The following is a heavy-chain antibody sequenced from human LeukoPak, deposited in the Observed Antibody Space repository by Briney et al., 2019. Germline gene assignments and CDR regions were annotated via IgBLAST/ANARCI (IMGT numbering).Heavy chain of an antibody. J-gene: IGHJ4*02. CDR1: GGSFSSCSHY. CDR3: ARVVVRGVECDS. V-gene: IGHV4-61*01. Sequence: SETLSLTCSVSGGSFSSCSHYWSWLRPPPGLGLVWIGYSYYSGSTYYNPSLKSCIIITVDTYKIQFSLKLSSVTAAGTAVYYCARVVVRGVECDSSGQGTLVTVSS. CDR2: SYYSGST. D-gene: IGHD3-10*01.